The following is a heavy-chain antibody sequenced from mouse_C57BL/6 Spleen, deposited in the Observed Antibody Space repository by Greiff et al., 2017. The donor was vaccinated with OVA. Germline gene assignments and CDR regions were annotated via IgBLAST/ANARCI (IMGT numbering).Heavy chain of an antibody. CDR1: GYAFSSYW. CDR2: IYPGDGDT. V-gene: IGHV1-80*01. J-gene: IGHJ2*01. CDR3: ARSGSTMAFDY. D-gene: IGHD2-1*01. Sequence: QVQLQQSGAELVKPGASVKISCKASGYAFSSYWMNWVKQRPGKGLEWIGQIYPGDGDTNYNGKFKGKATLTADKSSSTAYMQLSSLTSEDSAVYFCARSGSTMAFDYWGQGTTLTVSS.